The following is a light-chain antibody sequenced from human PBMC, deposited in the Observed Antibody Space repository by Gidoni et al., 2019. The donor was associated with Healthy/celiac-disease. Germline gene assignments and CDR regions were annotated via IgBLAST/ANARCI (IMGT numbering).Light chain of an antibody. Sequence: EIVMTQSPATLSVSPGERATLSCRASQSVSSNLAWYQQKPGQAPRLRIYGASTRATGIPARFSGSGSGTEFTLTISSLQSEDFAVYYCQQYNNWLSRTFGGGTKVEIK. CDR1: QSVSSN. CDR2: GAS. V-gene: IGKV3-15*01. J-gene: IGKJ4*01. CDR3: QQYNNWLSRT.